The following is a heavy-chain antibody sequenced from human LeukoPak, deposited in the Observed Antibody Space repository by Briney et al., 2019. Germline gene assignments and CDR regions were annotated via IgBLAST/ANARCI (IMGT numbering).Heavy chain of an antibody. CDR2: IGGGGYTT. CDR3: ARDYYGSGSYRLDY. Sequence: GGSLRLSCVASGLTFGNYGMNWVRQAPGKGLEWVSSIGGGGYTTYYADSVRGRFTISRDNSKNTLYLQMNSLRAEDTAVYYCARDYYGSGSYRLDYWGQGTLVTVSS. J-gene: IGHJ4*02. V-gene: IGHV3-23*01. D-gene: IGHD3-10*01. CDR1: GLTFGNYG.